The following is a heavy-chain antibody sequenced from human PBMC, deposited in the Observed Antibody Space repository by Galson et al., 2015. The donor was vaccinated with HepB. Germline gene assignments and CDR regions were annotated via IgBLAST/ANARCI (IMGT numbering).Heavy chain of an antibody. CDR2: TYYRSKWYN. Sequence: CAISGDSVSSNSAAWNWIRQSPSRGLEWLGRTYYRSKWYNDYAVSVKSRITINPDTSKNQFSLQLNSVTPEDTAVYYCARGGYSSTRAREAFDIWGQGTMVTVSS. CDR1: GDSVSSNSAA. V-gene: IGHV6-1*01. CDR3: ARGGYSSTRAREAFDI. J-gene: IGHJ3*02. D-gene: IGHD6-19*01.